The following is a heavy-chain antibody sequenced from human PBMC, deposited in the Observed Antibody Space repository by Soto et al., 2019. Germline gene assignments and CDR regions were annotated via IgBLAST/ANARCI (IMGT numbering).Heavy chain of an antibody. CDR2: INQDGSEK. CDR3: ARDYPGGSYYDY. Sequence: GGSLRLSCAASGFTFSSYWMSWVRQAPGKGLEWVARINQDGSEKYYVDSVKGRFTISRDNAKNSLYLQMNSLRAEDTAVYYCARDYPGGSYYDYWGQGTLVTVSS. V-gene: IGHV3-7*03. CDR1: GFTFSSYW. J-gene: IGHJ4*02. D-gene: IGHD1-26*01.